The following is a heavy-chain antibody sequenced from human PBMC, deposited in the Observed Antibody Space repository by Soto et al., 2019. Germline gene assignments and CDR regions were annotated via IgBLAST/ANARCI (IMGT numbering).Heavy chain of an antibody. D-gene: IGHD3-22*01. J-gene: IGHJ6*02. CDR1: GRTTSNSA. CDR3: AGCCIVVVGSRAYYGMDV. V-gene: IGHV1-69*05. CDR2: IIPFFGLV. Sequence: LLQSGAEVKKPGSSVKVSCKASGRTTSNSAISWVRQAPGQGLERMGGIIPFFGLVKYAQNFQGRVTITTDETTNTAYMELSSMRLEDTAVYYCAGCCIVVVGSRAYYGMDVWGQGTTVTVSS.